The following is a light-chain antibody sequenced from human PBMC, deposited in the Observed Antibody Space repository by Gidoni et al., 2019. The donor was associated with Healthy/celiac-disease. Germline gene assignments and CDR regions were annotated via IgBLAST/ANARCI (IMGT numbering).Light chain of an antibody. Sequence: EIVLTQSPGTLSLSPGERATLSSRASQSVSSSYLAWYQQKPGQAPRLLIYGASSRATGIPDRFSGSGSGTDFTLTISRLEPEDFAVYYCQQYGSSPPCSFGQGTKLEIK. CDR2: GAS. J-gene: IGKJ2*04. CDR1: QSVSSSY. V-gene: IGKV3-20*01. CDR3: QQYGSSPPCS.